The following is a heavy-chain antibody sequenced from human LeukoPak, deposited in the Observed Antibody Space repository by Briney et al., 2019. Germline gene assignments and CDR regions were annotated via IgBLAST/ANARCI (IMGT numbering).Heavy chain of an antibody. V-gene: IGHV1-18*01. Sequence: ASVKVSCKASGYTFTSYGISWVRQAPGQGLEWMGWISAYNGNTNYAQKLQGRVTMTTDTSTSTAYMELRSLRSDDTAVYYCARDQRDTAMPRPRFDYWGQGTLVTVSS. J-gene: IGHJ4*02. D-gene: IGHD5-18*01. CDR2: ISAYNGNT. CDR1: GYTFTSYG. CDR3: ARDQRDTAMPRPRFDY.